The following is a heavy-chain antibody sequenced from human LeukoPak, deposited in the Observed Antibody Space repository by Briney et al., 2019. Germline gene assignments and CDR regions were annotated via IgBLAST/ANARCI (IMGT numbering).Heavy chain of an antibody. D-gene: IGHD3-22*01. CDR1: GYTFTSYG. V-gene: IGHV1-18*01. CDR2: ISAYNGNT. Sequence: ASVKVSCKASGYTFTSYGISWVRQAPAQGLEWMGWISAYNGNTKYAQKLQGRVTMTTDTSTSTAYMELRSLRSDDTAVYYCARDTNYYDSSGYPDYRGQGTLVTVSS. J-gene: IGHJ4*02. CDR3: ARDTNYYDSSGYPDY.